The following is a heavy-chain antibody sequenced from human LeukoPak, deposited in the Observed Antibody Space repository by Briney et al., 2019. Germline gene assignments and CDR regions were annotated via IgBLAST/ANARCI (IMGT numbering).Heavy chain of an antibody. Sequence: ASVKVSCKASGYTFTGYYMHWVRQAPGQGLEWMGWINPNSGGTNYAQKFQGRVTMTRDTSISTAYMELSRLRSDDTAVYYCARDPRLTGFFWASDAFDIWGQGTMVTVSS. CDR2: INPNSGGT. CDR1: GYTFTGYY. V-gene: IGHV1-2*02. CDR3: ARDPRLTGFFWASDAFDI. J-gene: IGHJ3*02. D-gene: IGHD7-27*01.